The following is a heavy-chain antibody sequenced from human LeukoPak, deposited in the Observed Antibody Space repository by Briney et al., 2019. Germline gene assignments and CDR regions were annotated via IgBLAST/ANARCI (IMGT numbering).Heavy chain of an antibody. V-gene: IGHV4-34*01. CDR2: INHSGST. D-gene: IGHD1-26*01. CDR1: GGSFSGYY. CDR3: ARRAIIGSYMDV. J-gene: IGHJ6*03. Sequence: SETLSLTCAVYGGSFSGYYWSWIRQPPGKGLEWIGEINHSGSTNYNPSLKSRVTISVDTSKNQFSLKLSSVTAADTAVYYCARRAIIGSYMDVWGKGTTVTVSS.